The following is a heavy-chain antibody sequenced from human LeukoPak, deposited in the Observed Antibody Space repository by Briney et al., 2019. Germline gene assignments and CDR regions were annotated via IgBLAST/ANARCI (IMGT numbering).Heavy chain of an antibody. CDR3: AKEVYYYGSGSPFDY. CDR1: GFTFSSYA. CDR2: ITGSGDSA. J-gene: IGHJ4*02. Sequence: GGSLRLSCAASGFTFSSYAMSWVRRAPGQGLEWVSAITGSGDSAYYADSVKGRFTISRDNSKNTLYLQVNSLRGEDTAVYYCAKEVYYYGSGSPFDYWGQGTLVTVSS. D-gene: IGHD3-10*01. V-gene: IGHV3-23*01.